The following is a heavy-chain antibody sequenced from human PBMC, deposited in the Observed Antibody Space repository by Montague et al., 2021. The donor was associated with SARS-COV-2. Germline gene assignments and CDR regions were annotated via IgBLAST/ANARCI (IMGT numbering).Heavy chain of an antibody. CDR1: GGSISDCC. V-gene: IGHV4-59*01. CDR2: IYYNTGDT. CDR3: ARGTGYDYYFDC. Sequence: SETLSLTCSVSGGSISDCCCNWIRQRPRQGLEWVGYIYYNTGDTIYNPSLLSRVTISLDTSTNHFSLILRAVTAADTAIYFCARGTGYDYYFDCWGLGTLVTVSS. J-gene: IGHJ4*02. D-gene: IGHD5-12*01.